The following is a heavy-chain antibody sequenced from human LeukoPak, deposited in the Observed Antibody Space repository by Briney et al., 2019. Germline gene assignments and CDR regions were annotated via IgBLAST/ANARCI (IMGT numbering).Heavy chain of an antibody. Sequence: GGSLRLSCAASGLTFSSYPMHWVRQAPGKGLEWVAFISYDGSEKHYADPVKGRFTISRDNSKNTLYLQMSSLRAEDTAMYYCAREGNSGYYPYWGQGILVTVSS. CDR2: ISYDGSEK. V-gene: IGHV3-30-3*01. CDR1: GLTFSSYP. CDR3: AREGNSGYYPY. J-gene: IGHJ4*02. D-gene: IGHD3-22*01.